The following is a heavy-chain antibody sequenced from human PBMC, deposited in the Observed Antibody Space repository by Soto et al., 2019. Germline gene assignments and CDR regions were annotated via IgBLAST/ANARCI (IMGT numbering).Heavy chain of an antibody. CDR1: GFTFSSYA. CDR3: ARASEDCSGGSCYLQYYYYYYGMDV. V-gene: IGHV3-30-3*01. CDR2: ISYDGSNK. D-gene: IGHD2-15*01. J-gene: IGHJ6*02. Sequence: GGSLRLSCAASGFTFSSYAMHWVRQAPGKGLEWVAVISYDGSNKYYADSVKGRFTISRDNSKNTLYLQMNSLRAEDTAVYYCARASEDCSGGSCYLQYYYYYYGMDVWGQGTTVTVSS.